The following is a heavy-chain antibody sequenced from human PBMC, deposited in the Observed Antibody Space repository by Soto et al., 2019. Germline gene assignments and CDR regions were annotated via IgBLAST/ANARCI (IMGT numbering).Heavy chain of an antibody. Sequence: SETLSLTCTVSGGSISSYYWSWIRQPPGKGLEWIGYIYYSGSTNYNPSLKSRVTISVDTSKNQFSLKLSSVTAADTAVYYCARQGPYPYYFDYWGQGTLVTVS. CDR2: IYYSGST. CDR3: ARQGPYPYYFDY. D-gene: IGHD2-2*01. J-gene: IGHJ4*02. V-gene: IGHV4-59*08. CDR1: GGSISSYY.